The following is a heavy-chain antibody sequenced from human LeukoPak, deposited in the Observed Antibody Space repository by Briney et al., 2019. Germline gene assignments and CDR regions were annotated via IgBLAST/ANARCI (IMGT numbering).Heavy chain of an antibody. CDR3: AKGTYGWIVAARFFDF. CDR2: ISGSGGST. D-gene: IGHD6-6*01. V-gene: IGHV3-23*01. Sequence: PGGSLRLSCAASGFTFSGYAMSWVRQAPGKGLEWVSAISGSGGSTYYADSVKGRFTISRDNSKNTLYLQMNSLRAEDTAVYYCAKGTYGWIVAARFFDFGGQGALVTVSS. J-gene: IGHJ4*02. CDR1: GFTFSGYA.